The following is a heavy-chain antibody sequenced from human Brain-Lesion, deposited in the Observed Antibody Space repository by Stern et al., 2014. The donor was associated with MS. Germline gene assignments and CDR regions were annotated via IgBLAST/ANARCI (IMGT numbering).Heavy chain of an antibody. CDR2: TWPGYSDS. CDR3: ARRGDSSSSGFYY. D-gene: IGHD6-6*01. V-gene: IGHV5-51*01. Sequence: EVQLVESGAEVKEPGESLKISCTGSGYRFTSKGIGWVRQMPGKGLDWMGITWPGYSDSRFCPSFQGQVPIPAAKSISTASLQWSRLQASDTAMYYCARRGDSSSSGFYYWGQGTLVIVSS. CDR1: GYRFTSKG. J-gene: IGHJ4*02.